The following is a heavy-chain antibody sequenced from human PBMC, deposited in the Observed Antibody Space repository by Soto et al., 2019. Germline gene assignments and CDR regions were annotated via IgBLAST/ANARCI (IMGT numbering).Heavy chain of an antibody. Sequence: QVQLVQSGAEVKKPGSSVKVSCKASGGIFSTYAISWLRQAPGQGLEWMGGIIPIFGTPNYAQRFQGRVTITADETTGTAWTGLSTLRSEVTAVSYWPRDRDGHGSGKNYTLIDCWGQGTLV. CDR3: PRDRDGHGSGKNYTLIDC. J-gene: IGHJ4*02. V-gene: IGHV1-69*01. CDR1: GGIFSTYA. D-gene: IGHD3-10*01. CDR2: IIPIFGTP.